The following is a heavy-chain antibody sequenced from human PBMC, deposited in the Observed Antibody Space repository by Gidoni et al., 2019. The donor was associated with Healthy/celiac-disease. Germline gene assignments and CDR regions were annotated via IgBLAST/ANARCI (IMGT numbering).Heavy chain of an antibody. CDR2: IRSKAYGGTT. V-gene: IGHV3-49*03. Sequence: EVQLVESGGGLVQPGRSLRLSCTASGFTFGDYAMSWFRQAPGKGLEWVGFIRSKAYGGTTEYAASVKGRFTISRDESKSIAYLQMNSLKTEDTAVYYCTRDWNVQGVLVYGMDVWGQGTTVTVSS. CDR3: TRDWNVQGVLVYGMDV. D-gene: IGHD1-1*01. J-gene: IGHJ6*02. CDR1: GFTFGDYA.